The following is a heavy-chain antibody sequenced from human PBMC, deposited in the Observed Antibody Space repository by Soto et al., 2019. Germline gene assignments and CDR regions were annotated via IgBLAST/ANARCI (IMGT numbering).Heavy chain of an antibody. V-gene: IGHV3-48*01. D-gene: IGHD3-10*01. J-gene: IGHJ6*03. CDR2: ISSSSSTI. Sequence: PGGSLRLSCAASGFTFSSYSMNWVRQAPGKGLEWVSYISSSSSTIYYADSVKGRFTISRDNAKNSLYLQMNSLRAEDTAVYYCARVEGYGSGSYYNDYYYYMDVWGQGTTVTVSS. CDR1: GFTFSSYS. CDR3: ARVEGYGSGSYYNDYYYYMDV.